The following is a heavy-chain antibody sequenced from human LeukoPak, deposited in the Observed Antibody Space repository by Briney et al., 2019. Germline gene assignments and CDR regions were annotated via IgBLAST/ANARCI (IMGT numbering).Heavy chain of an antibody. Sequence: ASVKVSSKASGYTFISYGISWVRQAPGQGLEWMGWISAYKGNTKYAQKFQGRVTMTTDTSTSTAYMELRSLRSDDTAVYYCARLYDSSGYPQALGYWGQGTLVTVSS. J-gene: IGHJ4*02. CDR2: ISAYKGNT. CDR1: GYTFISYG. CDR3: ARLYDSSGYPQALGY. D-gene: IGHD3-22*01. V-gene: IGHV1-18*04.